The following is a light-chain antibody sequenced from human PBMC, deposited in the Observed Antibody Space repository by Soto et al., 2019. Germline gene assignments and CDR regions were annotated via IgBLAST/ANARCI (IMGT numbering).Light chain of an antibody. CDR1: QSIANDY. CDR3: QQYGSSPLT. V-gene: IGKV3-20*01. J-gene: IGKJ4*01. CDR2: GAS. Sequence: EVALTQSPGTLSLSPGARATLSCRASQSIANDYLTWYQQKPGQAPRLLIYGASSRATGIPDRFSGSGSGTDLTLTISRPEPEDFAVYYCQQYGSSPLTFGGGTKVDIK.